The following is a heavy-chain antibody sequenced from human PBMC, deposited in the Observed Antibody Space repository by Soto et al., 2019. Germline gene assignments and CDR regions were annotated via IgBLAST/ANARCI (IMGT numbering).Heavy chain of an antibody. CDR2: IYYSGST. Sequence: SLTCTVSGGSISSSSYYWGWIRQPPGKGLEWIGSIYYSGSTYYNPSLKSRVTISVDTSKNQFSLKLSSVTAADTAVYYCARDPTGYSSSWHHYYYYYGMDVWGQGTTVTVSS. CDR3: ARDPTGYSSSWHHYYYYYGMDV. D-gene: IGHD6-13*01. J-gene: IGHJ6*02. CDR1: GGSISSSSYY. V-gene: IGHV4-39*02.